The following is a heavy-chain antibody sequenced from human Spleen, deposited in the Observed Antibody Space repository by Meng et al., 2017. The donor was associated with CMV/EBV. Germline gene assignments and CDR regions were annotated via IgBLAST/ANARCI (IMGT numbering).Heavy chain of an antibody. CDR3: AKDRVAYTNYPYGMDV. D-gene: IGHD4-11*01. Sequence: GESLKISCAASGFSFNRNGMHWVRQAPGKGLEWVAFIQNDGSNKYYADSVKGRFTISRDNSKNTLYLQMNSLRAEDTAVYFCAKDRVAYTNYPYGMDVWGQGTTVTVSS. J-gene: IGHJ6*02. CDR1: GFSFNRNG. V-gene: IGHV3-30*02. CDR2: IQNDGSNK.